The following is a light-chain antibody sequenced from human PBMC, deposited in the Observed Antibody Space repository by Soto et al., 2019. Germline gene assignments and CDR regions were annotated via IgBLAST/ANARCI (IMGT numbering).Light chain of an antibody. Sequence: DIVMTQSPDSLAVSLGERATINCKSSQSVLYSSNNKEYLAWYQQKPGKVPNLLIYAASTLQSGVPSRFSGSGSGTDFTLTISSLQPEDVATYYCQKYNSVWTFGQGTKVDIK. CDR1: QSVLYSSNNKEY. V-gene: IGKV4-1*01. J-gene: IGKJ1*01. CDR2: AAS. CDR3: QKYNSVWT.